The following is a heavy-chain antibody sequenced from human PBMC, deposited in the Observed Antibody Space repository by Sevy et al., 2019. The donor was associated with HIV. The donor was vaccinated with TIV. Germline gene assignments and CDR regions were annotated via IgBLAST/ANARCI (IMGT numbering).Heavy chain of an antibody. CDR2: IYYSGST. Sequence: SETLSLTCTVSGGSISSYYWSWIRQPPGKGLEWIGYIYYSGSTKYNPSLKSRVTISVDTSKNQFSLKLSSVTAADTAVYYCARVVGYSYGYNWFDPWGQGTLVTVSS. D-gene: IGHD5-18*01. CDR1: GGSISSYY. CDR3: ARVVGYSYGYNWFDP. J-gene: IGHJ5*02. V-gene: IGHV4-59*01.